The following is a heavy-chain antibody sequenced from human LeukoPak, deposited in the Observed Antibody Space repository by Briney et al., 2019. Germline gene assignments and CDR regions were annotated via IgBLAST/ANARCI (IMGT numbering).Heavy chain of an antibody. CDR3: ARPDKAAAGAGWFDP. CDR1: GYSFTSYW. Sequence: GESLKISCKGSGYSFTSYWIGWVRQMPGKGLEWMGIIYPGDSDTRYSPSFQGQVTISADKSISTAYLQWSSLKASDTAMYYCARPDKAAAGAGWFDPWGQGTLVTVSS. J-gene: IGHJ5*02. V-gene: IGHV5-51*01. CDR2: IYPGDSDT. D-gene: IGHD6-13*01.